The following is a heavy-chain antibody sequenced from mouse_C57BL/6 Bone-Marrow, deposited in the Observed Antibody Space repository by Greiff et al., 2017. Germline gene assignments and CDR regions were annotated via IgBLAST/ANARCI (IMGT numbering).Heavy chain of an antibody. CDR2: IYPGNSDT. V-gene: IGHV1-5*01. Sequence: VQLQQSGTVLARPGASVKMSCKTSGYTFTSYWMHWVKQRPGQGLEWIGAIYPGNSDTSYNQKFKGKAKLPAVTSASTAYMELSSLTTEDSAVYYCTRLRRGYYYAMDYWGQGTSVTVSS. CDR1: GYTFTSYW. D-gene: IGHD2-12*01. J-gene: IGHJ4*01. CDR3: TRLRRGYYYAMDY.